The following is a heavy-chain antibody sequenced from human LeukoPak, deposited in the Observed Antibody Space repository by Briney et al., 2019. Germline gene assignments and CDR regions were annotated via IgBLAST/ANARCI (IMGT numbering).Heavy chain of an antibody. J-gene: IGHJ4*02. V-gene: IGHV4-59*01. D-gene: IGHD3-3*01. CDR1: GGSSSSYY. Sequence: PSETLSLTCTVSGGSSSSYYWSWIRQPPGKGLEWIGYIYYSGSTNYNPSLKSRVTISVDTSKNQFSLKLSSVTAADTAVYYCARITIFGVVAFDYWGQGTLVTVSS. CDR2: IYYSGST. CDR3: ARITIFGVVAFDY.